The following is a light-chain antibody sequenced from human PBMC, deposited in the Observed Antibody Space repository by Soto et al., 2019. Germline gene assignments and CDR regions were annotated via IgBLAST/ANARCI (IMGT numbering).Light chain of an antibody. CDR1: SSDVGGYNY. J-gene: IGLJ2*01. V-gene: IGLV2-8*01. Sequence: QSALTQPPSSSGSPGQSVTISCTGTSSDVGGYNYVSWYQQHPGKAPKLMIYEVSKRPSGVPDRFSGSKSGNTASLTVSGLHAEDEADDYCSSYAGSTVVFGGGTKLTVL. CDR3: SSYAGSTVV. CDR2: EVS.